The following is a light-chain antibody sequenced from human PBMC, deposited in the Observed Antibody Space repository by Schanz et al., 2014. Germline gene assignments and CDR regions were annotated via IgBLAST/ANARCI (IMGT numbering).Light chain of an antibody. CDR1: SSNIGAGYD. CDR3: RSYTSSGAYV. J-gene: IGLJ1*01. CDR2: GNS. Sequence: QSVLTQPPSVSGAPGQRVTISCTGSSSNIGAGYDVHWYQQLPGTAPKLLIYGNSNRPSGVPDRFSGSKSGTSASLAITGLQAEDEADYYCRSYTSSGAYVFGSGTKLTVL. V-gene: IGLV1-40*01.